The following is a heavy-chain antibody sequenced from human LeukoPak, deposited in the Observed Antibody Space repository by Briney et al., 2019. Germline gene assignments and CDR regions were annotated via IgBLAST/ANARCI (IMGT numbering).Heavy chain of an antibody. CDR3: AREGVVGPDY. J-gene: IGHJ4*02. Sequence: GESLRLSCAASGFTFSSYSMNWVRQAPGKGLEWVSSISSSSSYIYYADSVKGRFTISRDNAKNSLYLQMNSLRAEDTAVYYCAREGVVGPDYWGQGTLVTVSS. D-gene: IGHD3-10*01. CDR1: GFTFSSYS. V-gene: IGHV3-21*01. CDR2: ISSSSSYI.